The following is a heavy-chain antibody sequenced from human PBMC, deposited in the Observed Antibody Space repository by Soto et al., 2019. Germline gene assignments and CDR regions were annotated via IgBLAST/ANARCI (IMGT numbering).Heavy chain of an antibody. CDR3: VKVRTYYDFWSGLDY. CDR2: ISSNGGST. D-gene: IGHD3-3*01. V-gene: IGHV3-64D*08. J-gene: IGHJ4*01. Sequence: GDGLEYVLAISSNGGSTYYADSVKGRFTISRDNSKNTLYLQMSSLRAEDTAVYYCVKVRTYYDFWSGLDYWGHGALVTVS.